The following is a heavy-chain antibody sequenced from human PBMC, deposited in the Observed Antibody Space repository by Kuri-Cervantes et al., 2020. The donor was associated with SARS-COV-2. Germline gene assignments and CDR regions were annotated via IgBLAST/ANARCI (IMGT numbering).Heavy chain of an antibody. CDR3: ARFGSQEDGYNSGNY. D-gene: IGHD5-24*01. Sequence: SVKVSCKASGGTFSSYASSWVRQAPGQGLEWMGGIIPIFGTANYAQKFQGRVTITADKSTSTAYMELSSLRSEDTAVYYCARFGSQEDGYNSGNYWGQGTLVTVSS. V-gene: IGHV1-69*06. CDR1: GGTFSSYA. J-gene: IGHJ4*02. CDR2: IIPIFGTA.